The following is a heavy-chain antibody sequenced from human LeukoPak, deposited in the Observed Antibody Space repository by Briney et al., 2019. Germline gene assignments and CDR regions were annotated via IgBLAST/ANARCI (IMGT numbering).Heavy chain of an antibody. Sequence: PSETLPLTCTVSGDSIIRSRYYWGWIRQPPGKGLEWFGSIYYSGSTYYNPSLKSRVTISVDTSKNQFSLKLSSVTAADTAIYYCARQGGYCSSTSCFPNYYYFYYYMDVWGKGTTVIVSS. V-gene: IGHV4-39*01. J-gene: IGHJ6*03. CDR1: GDSIIRSRYY. CDR3: ARQGGYCSSTSCFPNYYYFYYYMDV. D-gene: IGHD2-2*03. CDR2: IYYSGST.